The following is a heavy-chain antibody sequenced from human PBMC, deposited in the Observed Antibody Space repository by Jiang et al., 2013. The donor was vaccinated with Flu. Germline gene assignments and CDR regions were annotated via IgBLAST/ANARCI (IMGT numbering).Heavy chain of an antibody. CDR3: ARYAVVAATWALDYYFDL. CDR2: IDPSDSYT. D-gene: IGHD2-15*01. V-gene: IGHV5-10-1*01. J-gene: IGHJ4*02. Sequence: RQMPGKGLEWMGRIDPSDSYTNYSPVLPKGHVTISADKSISTAYLQWSSLQASDTAMYYCARYAVVAATWALDYYFDLWGQGTLVTVSS.